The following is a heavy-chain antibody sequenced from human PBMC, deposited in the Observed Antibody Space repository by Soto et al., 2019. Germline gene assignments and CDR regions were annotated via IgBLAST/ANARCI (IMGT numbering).Heavy chain of an antibody. D-gene: IGHD6-19*01. CDR1: GGSFSGYS. J-gene: IGHJ4*02. CDR2: INHSGST. CDR3: ARGQWLDNY. Sequence: QVQLQQWGAGLLKPSETLSLTCAVYGGSFSGYSWSWIRQSPGKGLEWIGEINHSGSTNYNPSLKSRVTISVDTSKNQFALKLSSVTAADTAVYYCARGQWLDNYWGQGTLVTVSS. V-gene: IGHV4-34*01.